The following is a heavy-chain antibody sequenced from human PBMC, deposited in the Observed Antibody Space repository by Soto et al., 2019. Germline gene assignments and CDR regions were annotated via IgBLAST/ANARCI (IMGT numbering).Heavy chain of an antibody. CDR3: ARNLGDFVRSYYYGWDV. J-gene: IGHJ6*02. CDR2: IWFDGTNI. Sequence: QVQLVESGGGVVQPGRSLRLSCAASGFTFSTYGMHWVRQAPGKGLEWVAVIWFDGTNIYYADSVKGRFTISRDNSKNTLNLQMNGLRADDTAVYYCARNLGDFVRSYYYGWDVWGQGTTVTVSS. D-gene: IGHD2-21*02. V-gene: IGHV3-33*01. CDR1: GFTFSTYG.